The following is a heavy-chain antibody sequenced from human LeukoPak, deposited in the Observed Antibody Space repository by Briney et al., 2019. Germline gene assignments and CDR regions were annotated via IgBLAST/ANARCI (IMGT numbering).Heavy chain of an antibody. J-gene: IGHJ4*02. CDR1: GGTFSRYA. V-gene: IGHV1-69*13. Sequence: SVKVSCKASGGTFSRYAISWVRQAPGQGLEWMGGIIPVFNTADQAQKFQDRVTITADESTSTAYMELSSLRSEDTAVYYCASTEHEGSSMVYYFDYWGQGTLVTVSS. CDR2: IIPVFNTA. D-gene: IGHD2-2*01. CDR3: ASTEHEGSSMVYYFDY.